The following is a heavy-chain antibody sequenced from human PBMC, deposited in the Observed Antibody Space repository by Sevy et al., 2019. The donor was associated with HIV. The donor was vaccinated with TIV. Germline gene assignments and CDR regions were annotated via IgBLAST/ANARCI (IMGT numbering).Heavy chain of an antibody. CDR3: ARRLRFTWYFDL. CDR1: GGSISSSSYY. D-gene: IGHD3-3*01. V-gene: IGHV4-39*01. CDR2: IYYSGST. Sequence: SETLSLTCTVSGGSISSSSYYWGWIRQPPGKGLEWIGSIYYSGSTNYNPSLKSRVTISVDTSKNQFSLKLSSVTAADTAVYYCARRLRFTWYFDLWGRGTLVTVSS. J-gene: IGHJ2*01.